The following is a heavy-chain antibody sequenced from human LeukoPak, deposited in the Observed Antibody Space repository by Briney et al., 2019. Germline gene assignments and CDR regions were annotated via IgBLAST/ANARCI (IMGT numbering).Heavy chain of an antibody. CDR1: GYTFTSYD. CDR3: ARGRNIVATIIGY. Sequence: ASVKVSCKASGYTFTSYDINWVRHATGQGLEWMGWMNPNSGNKGYAQKFQGRVTMTRNTSISTAYMELSSLRSEDTAVYYCARGRNIVATIIGYWGQGTLVTVSS. D-gene: IGHD5-12*01. V-gene: IGHV1-8*01. CDR2: MNPNSGNK. J-gene: IGHJ4*02.